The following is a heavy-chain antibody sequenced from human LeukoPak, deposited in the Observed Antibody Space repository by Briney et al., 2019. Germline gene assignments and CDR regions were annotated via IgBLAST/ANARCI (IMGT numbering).Heavy chain of an antibody. CDR1: GFIVSNNY. J-gene: IGHJ4*02. CDR2: IYSGGST. Sequence: GGSLRLSCAPSGFIVSNNYMTWVRQAPGKGLEWVSVIYSGGSTYYADSVKGRFTISRDNAKNTLFLQLSSLRAEDTAIYYCARGPDHGGSYYHDWGQGTLVTVSS. D-gene: IGHD1-26*01. V-gene: IGHV3-53*01. CDR3: ARGPDHGGSYYHD.